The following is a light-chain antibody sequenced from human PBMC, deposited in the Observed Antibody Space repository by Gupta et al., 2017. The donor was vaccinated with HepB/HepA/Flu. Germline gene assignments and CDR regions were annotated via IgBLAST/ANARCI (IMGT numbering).Light chain of an antibody. Sequence: QSALTPPASGSGSPGQSITISCPGTSRDVGGYNYVSWYQQKPGKAPKLMIYDFNNQPSGVSNCFSGSKSGNTAFLTLSRLPAEDEAYYYCSSKTSSSPLVVFGGGTKVTVL. CDR1: SRDVGGYNY. CDR2: DFN. CDR3: SSKTSSSPLVV. J-gene: IGLJ2*01. V-gene: IGLV2-14*03.